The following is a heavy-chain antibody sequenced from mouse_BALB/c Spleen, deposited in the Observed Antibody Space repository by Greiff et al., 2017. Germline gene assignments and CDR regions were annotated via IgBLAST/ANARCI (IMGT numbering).Heavy chain of an antibody. D-gene: IGHD1-2*01. J-gene: IGHJ4*01. CDR2: ISDGGSYT. V-gene: IGHV5-4*02. Sequence: EVHLVESGGGLVKPGGSLKLSCAASGFTFSDYYMYWVRQTPEKRLEWVATISDGGSYTYYPDSVKGRFTISRDNAKNNLYLQMSSLKSEDTAMYYCARGGYGYEDAMDYWGQGTSVTVSS. CDR3: ARGGYGYEDAMDY. CDR1: GFTFSDYY.